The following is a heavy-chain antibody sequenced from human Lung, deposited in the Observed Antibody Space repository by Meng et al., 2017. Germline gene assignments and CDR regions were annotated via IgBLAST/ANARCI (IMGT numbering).Heavy chain of an antibody. V-gene: IGHV4-4*03. CDR3: ARFDISSSGRGDY. CDR1: GGSITSSTW. Sequence: QAGLRELGPGLVEPQGTWALTCAVSGGSITSSTWWSWVRQTPGKGLEWVGEIFHSGSTNYNPPLESRVTISVDKSKNQFSLKVYSVTAADTATYYCARFDISSSGRGDYWGQGILVTVSS. D-gene: IGHD1-26*01. J-gene: IGHJ4*02. CDR2: IFHSGST.